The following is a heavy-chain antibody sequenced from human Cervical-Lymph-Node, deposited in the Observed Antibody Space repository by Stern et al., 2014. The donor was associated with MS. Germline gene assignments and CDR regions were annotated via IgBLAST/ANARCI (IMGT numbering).Heavy chain of an antibody. V-gene: IGHV4-4*02. D-gene: IGHD5-18*01. J-gene: IGHJ4*02. CDR1: GGSVGSANW. CDR2: IYHSGST. Sequence: QLQLQESGPGLVEPSGTLSLTCAVSGGSVGSANWYNWVRQPPGKGLEWIGEIYHSGSTNYNPSLKSRVTISLDKSKTQISLKLTSVTAADTAVYYCARDRGEYSYVNDYWGQGTLVTVSS. CDR3: ARDRGEYSYVNDY.